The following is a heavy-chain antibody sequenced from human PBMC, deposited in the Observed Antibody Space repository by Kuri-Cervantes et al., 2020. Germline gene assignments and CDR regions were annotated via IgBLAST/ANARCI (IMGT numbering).Heavy chain of an antibody. CDR1: GGSFSGYY. CDR2: INHSGST. J-gene: IGHJ4*02. V-gene: IGHV4-34*01. Sequence: GSLRLSCAVYGGSFSGYYRSWIRQPPGKGLEWMGEINHSGSTNYNPSLKSRVTITVDTSKNQFSLKLSSVTAADTAVYYCARSLGGASYYAYWGQGTLVTGSS. D-gene: IGHD3-10*01. CDR3: ARSLGGASYYAY.